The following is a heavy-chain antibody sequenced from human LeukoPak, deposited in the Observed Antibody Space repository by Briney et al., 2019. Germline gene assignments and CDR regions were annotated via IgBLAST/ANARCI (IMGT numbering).Heavy chain of an antibody. CDR1: GFTFSDYY. J-gene: IGHJ6*02. V-gene: IGHV3-11*01. CDR3: VRDLRPVGYCSSTSCHMMDV. Sequence: GGSLRLSCAASGFTFSDYYMSWIRQAPGKGLEWVSYISSSGSTIYYADSVKGRFTISRDNAKNSLYLQTNSLRAEDTAVYYCVRDLRPVGYCSSTSCHMMDVWGQGTTVTVSS. D-gene: IGHD2-2*02. CDR2: ISSSGSTI.